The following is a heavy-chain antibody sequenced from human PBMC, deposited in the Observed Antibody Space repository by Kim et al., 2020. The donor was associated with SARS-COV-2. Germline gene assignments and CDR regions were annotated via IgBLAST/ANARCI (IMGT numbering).Heavy chain of an antibody. J-gene: IGHJ1*01. V-gene: IGHV3-74*01. CDR3: ARGGSTLLYSQIDH. Sequence: GGSLRLSCAASGFTFSSYWMHWVRQDPERGLVWVARINGVGTSTSYADSVRGRFRVSRDNVKETVYLQMSSLRVDDTAVYHCARGGSTLLYSQIDHWGQGTLVTVSS. CDR1: GFTFSSYW. D-gene: IGHD2-15*01. CDR2: INGVGTST.